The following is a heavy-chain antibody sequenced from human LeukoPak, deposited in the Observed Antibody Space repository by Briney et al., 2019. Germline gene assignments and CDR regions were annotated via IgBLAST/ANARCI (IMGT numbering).Heavy chain of an antibody. V-gene: IGHV3-7*03. CDR1: GFKFSIYW. CDR2: IKHDGSEK. D-gene: IGHD2-2*01. Sequence: GGSLRLSCAASGFKFSIYWMNWVRQAPGKGLEWVAIIKHDGSEKYYVDSLEGRFTISRDNAKNTLYLQMNSLRAEDTAVYYCAKDSQSRSTSCFDYWGQGTLVTVSS. J-gene: IGHJ4*02. CDR3: AKDSQSRSTSCFDY.